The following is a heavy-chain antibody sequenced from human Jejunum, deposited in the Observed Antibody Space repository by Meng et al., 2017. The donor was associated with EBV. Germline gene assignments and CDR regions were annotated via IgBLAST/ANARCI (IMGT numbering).Heavy chain of an antibody. D-gene: IGHD5-12*01. CDR2: LNPNNGAT. CDR3: VGEIVAPYSFDQ. Sequence: QVQLGQSGAEVKKPGASVKLSCKTSGYTFIDYHVHWVRQAPGQGLEWMGILNPNNGATSYAQRIRGRVTMTRDTSTSTVYMELSSLRSEDTALYYCVGEIVAPYSFDQWGQGTLVTGSS. CDR1: GYTFIDYH. J-gene: IGHJ4*02. V-gene: IGHV1-46*01.